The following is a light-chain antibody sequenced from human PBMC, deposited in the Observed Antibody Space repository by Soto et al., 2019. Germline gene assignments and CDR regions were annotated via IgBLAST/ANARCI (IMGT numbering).Light chain of an antibody. Sequence: DIQMTQSPSSLSASVGDRVTITCRASQSISSYLNWYQQKPGKAPKLLIYAASSLQIGVPSRFRGSGSGTDFNLTISSLQPEDFATYYLQQSYSTPFPFGPGTKVDIK. CDR1: QSISSY. J-gene: IGKJ3*01. V-gene: IGKV1-39*01. CDR3: QQSYSTPFP. CDR2: AAS.